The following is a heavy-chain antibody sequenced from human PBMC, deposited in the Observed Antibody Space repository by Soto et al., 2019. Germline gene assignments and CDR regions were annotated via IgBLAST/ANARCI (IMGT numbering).Heavy chain of an antibody. CDR1: GFTFSSYA. CDR3: AKQQGPGTPYYYAMDV. D-gene: IGHD1-1*01. V-gene: IGHV3-23*01. J-gene: IGHJ6*02. Sequence: GGSLRLSCAASGFTFSSYAMSWVRQAPGKGLEWVSVIRSSGDSTYYADSVKGRFTISRDNSKNTLYMQMNSLRAEDTAVYYCAKQQGPGTPYYYAMDVWGQGTTVTVSS. CDR2: IRSSGDST.